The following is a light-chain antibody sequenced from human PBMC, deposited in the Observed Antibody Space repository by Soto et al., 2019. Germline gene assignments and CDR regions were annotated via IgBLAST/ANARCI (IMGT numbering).Light chain of an antibody. CDR1: RSFASSY. Sequence: EIVLTQSPGTLSLSPGERATLSCRASRSFASSYLAWYQQKPGQAPRLLIYAASTRATGIPDRFSGSASGTDFALTISKLELEDFAVYYCQQYCSSPPYTFGQGTNLDIK. CDR3: QQYCSSPPYT. J-gene: IGKJ2*01. CDR2: AAS. V-gene: IGKV3-20*01.